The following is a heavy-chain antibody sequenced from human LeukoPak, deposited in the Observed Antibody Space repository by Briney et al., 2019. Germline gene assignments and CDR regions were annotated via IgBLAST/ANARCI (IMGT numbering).Heavy chain of an antibody. Sequence: ASVKVSCKASGGTFSSYAISWVRQAPGQRLEWMGWINAGNGNTKYSQKFQGRVTITRDTSASTVYMELSSLSSEDTAVYYCAKDVGKWESLHFFDYWGQGTLVTVSS. CDR2: INAGNGNT. CDR3: AKDVGKWESLHFFDY. V-gene: IGHV1-3*01. CDR1: GGTFSSYA. J-gene: IGHJ4*02. D-gene: IGHD1-26*01.